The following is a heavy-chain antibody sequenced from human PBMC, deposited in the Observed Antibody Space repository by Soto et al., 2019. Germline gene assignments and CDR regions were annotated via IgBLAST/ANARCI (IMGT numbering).Heavy chain of an antibody. J-gene: IGHJ6*02. Sequence: QVQLVQSGAEVKKPGSSVKVSCKASGGTFSSYAISWVRQAPGQGLEWMGGIIPIFGTANYAQKFQGRVTITADEATSTAYMELSSLRSEDTAVYYCARALVGATSYYYYGMDVWGQGTTVTVSS. CDR3: ARALVGATSYYYYGMDV. V-gene: IGHV1-69*01. CDR1: GGTFSSYA. CDR2: IIPIFGTA. D-gene: IGHD1-26*01.